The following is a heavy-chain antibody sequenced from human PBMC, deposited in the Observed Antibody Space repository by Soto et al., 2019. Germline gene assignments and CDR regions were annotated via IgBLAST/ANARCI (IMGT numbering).Heavy chain of an antibody. D-gene: IGHD3-22*01. CDR1: GFTFSTYT. V-gene: IGHV3-21*01. CDR2: SSTSRSYI. Sequence: GSLRLSCAASGFTFSTYTMNWVRQAPGKGLEWVSSSSTSRSYIYYADSVKGRFTISRDNAKNSLYLQMNSLRAEDTAVYYCARGVADYYDSSGYCDYWGPGTLVTVSS. CDR3: ARGVADYYDSSGYCDY. J-gene: IGHJ4*02.